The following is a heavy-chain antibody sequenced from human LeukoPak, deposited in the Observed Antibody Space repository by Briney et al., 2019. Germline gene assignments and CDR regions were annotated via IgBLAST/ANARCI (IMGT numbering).Heavy chain of an antibody. D-gene: IGHD3-16*01. V-gene: IGHV3-23*01. J-gene: IGHJ6*03. Sequence: GGSLRLSCAASGFTFSTYAMSWVRQAPGKGLEWVSGISGSGDNTNYADSVKGRFTISRDNSKNTLSLQMSSLRVEDTAVYYCVRGGDHPTFLFQYMDVWGKGTTVTVSS. CDR3: VRGGDHPTFLFQYMDV. CDR2: ISGSGDNT. CDR1: GFTFSTYA.